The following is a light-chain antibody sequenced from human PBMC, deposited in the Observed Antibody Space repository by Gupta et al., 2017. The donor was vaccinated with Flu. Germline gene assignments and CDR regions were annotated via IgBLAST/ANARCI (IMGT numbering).Light chain of an antibody. J-gene: IGKJ2*01. CDR2: AAS. CDR1: QFISRY. V-gene: IGKV1-39*01. Sequence: DIQMTQSPSSLSASVGDRVTITCRASQFISRYLNWYQQKPGRAPELLIYAASTLQRGVPSRFSGRGAGTDFTLTISSLQPEDFATYYCQQSYSTPPYTFGQGTKVAIK. CDR3: QQSYSTPPYT.